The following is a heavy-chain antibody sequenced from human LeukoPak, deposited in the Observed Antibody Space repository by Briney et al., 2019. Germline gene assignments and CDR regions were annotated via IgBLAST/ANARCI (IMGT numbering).Heavy chain of an antibody. CDR2: IRYDGSKY. V-gene: IGHV3-30*02. D-gene: IGHD6-13*01. CDR1: GFTFSSYG. J-gene: IGHJ1*01. Sequence: GGSLRLSCAASGFTFSSYGMHWVRQAPGKGLEWVAFIRYDGSKYYYADSVKGRFTISRDNSKNTLYLQMNSLRAEDTAVYFCARGSYSSSWYGSEYFHHWGQGTLVTVSS. CDR3: ARGSYSSSWYGSEYFHH.